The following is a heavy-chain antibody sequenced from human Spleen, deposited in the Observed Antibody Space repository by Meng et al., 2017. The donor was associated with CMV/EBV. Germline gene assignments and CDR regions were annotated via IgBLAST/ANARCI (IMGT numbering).Heavy chain of an antibody. D-gene: IGHD6-25*01. Sequence: SETLSLTCTVSGGSISSSSYYWGWIRQPPGKGLEWIGSIYYSGSTYYNPSLKSRVTMSVDPSKNQFSLKLSSVTAADTAVYWCAREWSTSGWNYFDSWGQGTLVTVSS. CDR3: AREWSTSGWNYFDS. V-gene: IGHV4-39*07. J-gene: IGHJ4*02. CDR1: GGSISSSSYY. CDR2: IYYSGST.